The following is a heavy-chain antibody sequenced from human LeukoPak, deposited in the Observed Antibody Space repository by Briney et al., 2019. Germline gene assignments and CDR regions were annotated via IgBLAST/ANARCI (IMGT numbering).Heavy chain of an antibody. Sequence: GSLRLSCAASGFTFSSYWMSWVRQAPGKGLEWVANIKQDGSEKYYVDSVKGRFTISRDNAKNSLYLQMNSLRAEDTAVYYCAKEDAGITGTTDYWGQGTLVTASS. D-gene: IGHD1-7*01. CDR2: IKQDGSEK. V-gene: IGHV3-7*03. J-gene: IGHJ4*02. CDR1: GFTFSSYW. CDR3: AKEDAGITGTTDY.